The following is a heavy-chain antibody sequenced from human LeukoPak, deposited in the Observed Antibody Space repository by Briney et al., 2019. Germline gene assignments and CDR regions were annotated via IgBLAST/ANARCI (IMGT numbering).Heavy chain of an antibody. CDR1: GGSISSSSYY. Sequence: TSETLSLTCTVSGGSISSSSYYWGWIRQPPGKGLEWIGSIYYSGSTYYNPSLKSRVTISVDTSKNQFSLKLSSVTAADTAVYYCARDLGFIVGASDFESWGQGTLVTVSS. V-gene: IGHV4-39*07. CDR2: IYYSGST. D-gene: IGHD1-26*01. J-gene: IGHJ4*02. CDR3: ARDLGFIVGASDFES.